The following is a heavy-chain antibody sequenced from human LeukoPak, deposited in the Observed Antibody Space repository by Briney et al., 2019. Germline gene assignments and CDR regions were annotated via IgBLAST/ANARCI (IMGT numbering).Heavy chain of an antibody. Sequence: SETLSLTCAVYGGSFSGYYWSWIRQPAGKGLEWIGRIYTSGSTNYNPSLKSRVTMSVDTSKNQFSLKLSSVTAADTAVYYCAGFYDYEWFDPWGQGTLVTVSS. J-gene: IGHJ5*02. CDR1: GGSFSGYY. V-gene: IGHV4-59*10. CDR3: AGFYDYEWFDP. D-gene: IGHD3-16*01. CDR2: IYTSGST.